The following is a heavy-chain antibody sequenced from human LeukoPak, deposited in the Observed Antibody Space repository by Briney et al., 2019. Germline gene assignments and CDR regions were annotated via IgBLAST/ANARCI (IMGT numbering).Heavy chain of an antibody. J-gene: IGHJ4*02. D-gene: IGHD3-10*01. Sequence: ASVKVSCKASGYTFTSYGISWVRQAPGQGLEWMGWISAYNGNTNYAQKLQGRVTMTTDTSTSTAYMELRSLRSDDTAVYYCARSYRTMVRGVISLVDYWGQGTLVTVSS. CDR3: ARSYRTMVRGVISLVDY. V-gene: IGHV1-18*01. CDR1: GYTFTSYG. CDR2: ISAYNGNT.